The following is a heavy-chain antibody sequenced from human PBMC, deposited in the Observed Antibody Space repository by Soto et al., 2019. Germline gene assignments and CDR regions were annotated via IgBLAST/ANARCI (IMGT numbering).Heavy chain of an antibody. D-gene: IGHD1-26*01. CDR2: INPKNGDT. Sequence: RASVKVSCKASGYTLTDYYMHWVRQAPGQGLEWMGWINPKNGDTNSAQKFRGRVTMTRDTSISTAYLELSSLRSDDTAVYYCARSTGSYSYYGMDVWGQGTTVTVS. J-gene: IGHJ6*02. CDR1: GYTLTDYY. V-gene: IGHV1-2*02. CDR3: ARSTGSYSYYGMDV.